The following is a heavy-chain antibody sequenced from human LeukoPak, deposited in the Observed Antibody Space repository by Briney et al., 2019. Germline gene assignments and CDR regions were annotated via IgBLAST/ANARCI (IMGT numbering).Heavy chain of an antibody. CDR2: IKHDGAEK. J-gene: IGHJ5*02. Sequence: GGSLRLSCAASEFTFSNYWMNWVRQAPGKGLEWVANIKHDGAEKYYVDSVRGRFTISRDNAKNSLYLQMNSLRAEDTAVYYCARDRSSMSTVITTGKAGFDPWGQGTLVTVFS. CDR3: ARDRSSMSTVITTGKAGFDP. V-gene: IGHV3-7*01. D-gene: IGHD3-16*01. CDR1: EFTFSNYW.